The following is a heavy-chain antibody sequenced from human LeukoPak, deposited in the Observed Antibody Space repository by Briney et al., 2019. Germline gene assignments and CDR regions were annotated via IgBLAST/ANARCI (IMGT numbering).Heavy chain of an antibody. V-gene: IGHV3-23*01. CDR1: GFTFSTYG. D-gene: IGHD1-26*01. CDR3: AKSAIVGATYRGNY. J-gene: IGHJ4*02. CDR2: ISGSGGST. Sequence: GGSLRLSCAASGFTFSTYGMSWVRQAPGKGLEWVSAISGSGGSTYYADSVKGRFTISRDNSKDTLYLQMNSLRDEDTAVYYCAKSAIVGATYRGNYWGQGTLVTVSS.